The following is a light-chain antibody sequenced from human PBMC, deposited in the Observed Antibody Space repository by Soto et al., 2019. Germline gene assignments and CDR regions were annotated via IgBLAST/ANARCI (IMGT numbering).Light chain of an antibody. V-gene: IGKV3-15*01. CDR2: GAS. Sequence: SCRASQSVSSNLAWYQQKPGQAPRLLIYGASTRATGIPARFSGSGSGTEFTLTISSLQSEDFAVYYCQQYNNWPPVTFGQGTKVDIK. CDR1: QSVSSN. CDR3: QQYNNWPPVT. J-gene: IGKJ1*01.